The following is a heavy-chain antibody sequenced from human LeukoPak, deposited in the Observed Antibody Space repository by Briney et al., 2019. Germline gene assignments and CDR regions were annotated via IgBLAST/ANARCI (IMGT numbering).Heavy chain of an antibody. J-gene: IGHJ4*02. CDR2: MNPNSGNT. CDR1: GYTFTGYY. V-gene: IGHV1-8*02. CDR3: ARSRDGYNDFDY. D-gene: IGHD5-24*01. Sequence: ASLKVSCKASGYTFTGYYMHWVRQATGQGLEWMGWMNPNSGNTGYAQKFQGRVTMTRNTSISTAYMELSSLRSEDTAVYYCARSRDGYNDFDYWGQGTLVTVSS.